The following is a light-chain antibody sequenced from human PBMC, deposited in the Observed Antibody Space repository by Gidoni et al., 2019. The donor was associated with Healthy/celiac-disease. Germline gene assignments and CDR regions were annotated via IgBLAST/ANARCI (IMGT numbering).Light chain of an antibody. J-gene: IGKJ4*01. CDR2: DAS. CDR1: QCVSCY. Sequence: VLTPSPASLSSSPEERATLSCRASQCVSCYLALYQKKPGQAPRLLIYDASNRPTGIPARYSGSGSGTDIALTISNLEPEDFAVYDCQQRSNRPSLTCDGGTKVEIK. CDR3: QQRSNRPSLT. V-gene: IGKV3-11*01.